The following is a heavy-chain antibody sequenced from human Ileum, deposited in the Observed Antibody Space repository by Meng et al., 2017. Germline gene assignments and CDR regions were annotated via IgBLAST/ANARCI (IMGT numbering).Heavy chain of an antibody. V-gene: IGHV1-2*06. J-gene: IGHJ4*02. CDR1: GYTFTNYY. CDR2: LNPKSGGT. CDR3: AREGFYYYDSSGSIN. Sequence: QGYLVWSGPEMKIPGAQVKVSCTSSGYTFTNYYIHRVRQAPGQGLEWMGRLNPKSGGTNYEQKFQGRVTMTRDTSISTAYMELSRLRSDDTAVYYCAREGFYYYDSSGSINWGQGTLVTVSS. D-gene: IGHD3-22*01.